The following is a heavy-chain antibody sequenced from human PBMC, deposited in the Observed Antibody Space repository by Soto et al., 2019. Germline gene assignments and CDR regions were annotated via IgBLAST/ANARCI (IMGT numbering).Heavy chain of an antibody. V-gene: IGHV4-34*01. CDR1: GGSFSGYY. CDR3: ARGGVSRWFDP. Sequence: SETLSLTXGVYGGSFSGYYWSWIRQPPGKGLEWIGEINHSGSTNYNPSLKSRVTISVDTSKNQFSLKLSSVTAADTAVYYCARGGVSRWFDPWGQGTLVTVSS. J-gene: IGHJ5*02. D-gene: IGHD6-13*01. CDR2: INHSGST.